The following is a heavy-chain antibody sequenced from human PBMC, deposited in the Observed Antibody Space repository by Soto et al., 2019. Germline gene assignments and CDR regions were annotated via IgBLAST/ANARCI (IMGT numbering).Heavy chain of an antibody. J-gene: IGHJ4*02. D-gene: IGHD4-17*01. CDR1: GGSVSSYY. V-gene: IGHV4-59*02. CDR3: AGENYGDYVSY. Sequence: AETLSLTCTVSGGSVSSYYWSWIRQPPGKGLEWIGYIYYSGSTNYNPSLKSRVTISVDTSKNQFSLKLSSVTAADTAVYYCAGENYGDYVSYWGQGTLVTSPQ. CDR2: IYYSGST.